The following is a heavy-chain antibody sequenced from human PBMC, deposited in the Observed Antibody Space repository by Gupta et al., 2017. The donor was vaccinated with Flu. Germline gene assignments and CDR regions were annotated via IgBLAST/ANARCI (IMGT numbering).Heavy chain of an antibody. D-gene: IGHD2-15*01. J-gene: IGHJ6*02. CDR2: IYSGGST. CDR1: GFTVSSNY. Sequence: EVQLVETGGGLIQPGGSLRLSCAASGFTVSSNYMSWVSRAPGKGLEWVSVIYSGGSTYYADSVKGRFTISRDNSKNTLYLQMNSLRAEDTAVYYCARDPGYCSGGSCQGYYYGMDVWGQGTTVTVAS. V-gene: IGHV3-53*02. CDR3: ARDPGYCSGGSCQGYYYGMDV.